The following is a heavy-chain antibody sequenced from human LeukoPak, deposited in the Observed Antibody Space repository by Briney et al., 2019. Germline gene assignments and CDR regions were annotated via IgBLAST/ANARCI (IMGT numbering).Heavy chain of an antibody. D-gene: IGHD5-24*01. CDR2: INSDGSTI. CDR1: GFTFSSYG. V-gene: IGHV3-48*03. Sequence: PGGSLRLSCAASGFTFSSYGMNWVRQAPGKGLEWVSYINSDGSTIYYEDSVKGRFTISRDNTKNSLYLQVNSLRAEDTAVYYCARMSRDGYYPSFDYWGQGTLVTVSS. CDR3: ARMSRDGYYPSFDY. J-gene: IGHJ4*02.